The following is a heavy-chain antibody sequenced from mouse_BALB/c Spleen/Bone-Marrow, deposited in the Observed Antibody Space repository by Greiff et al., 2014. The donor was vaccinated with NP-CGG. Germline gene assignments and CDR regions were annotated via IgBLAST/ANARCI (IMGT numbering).Heavy chain of an antibody. V-gene: IGHV1S81*02. J-gene: IGHJ2*01. Sequence: QVQLKESGDELVKPGASVKLSCKASSYTFTRYWMHWVKPRPGHGLEWLGELTPSNGRTPYNEKFKSKATLTVDKSSSTAYMQLSSLTSEDSAVDYCARTYVDYWGQGTTLTVAS. CDR2: LTPSNGRT. CDR1: SYTFTRYW. CDR3: ARTYVDY.